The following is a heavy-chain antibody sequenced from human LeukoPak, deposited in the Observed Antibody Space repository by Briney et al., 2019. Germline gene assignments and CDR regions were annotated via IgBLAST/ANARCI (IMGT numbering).Heavy chain of an antibody. V-gene: IGHV4-39*01. D-gene: IGHD3-9*01. J-gene: IGHJ4*02. CDR2: IYYSGST. Sequence: SETLSLTCTATGGSISSSSYYRGWIRQPPGKGLEWIGSIYYSGSTYYNPSLKIRVTISVDTSKNQFSLKLSSVTAADTAVYFHARGTIRDFDWLLYPLFDYWGQGTLVTVSS. CDR3: ARGTIRDFDWLLYPLFDY. CDR1: GGSISSSSYY.